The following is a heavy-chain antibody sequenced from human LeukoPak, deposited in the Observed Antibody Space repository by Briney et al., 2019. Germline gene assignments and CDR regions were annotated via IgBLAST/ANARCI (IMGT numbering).Heavy chain of an antibody. CDR1: GFTFSSYE. V-gene: IGHV3-48*03. D-gene: IGHD6-13*01. CDR3: ARDGLRSSSRSEAFEI. CDR2: ISSYGSPI. J-gene: IGHJ3*02. Sequence: PGGSLTLSCAASGFTFSSYEMNWLGQAPRKGLEWVSYISSYGSPIYYADSVKGRFTISRDNAKNSLYLQMNSLRAEDTAVYYCARDGLRSSSRSEAFEIWGQGKLVTVSS.